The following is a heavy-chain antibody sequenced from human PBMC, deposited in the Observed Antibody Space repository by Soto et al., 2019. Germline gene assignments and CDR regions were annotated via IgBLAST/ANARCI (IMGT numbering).Heavy chain of an antibody. CDR3: ASSMTGQQLPPNYYYGMDV. D-gene: IGHD6-13*01. Sequence: SVKVSCKASGGTFSSYAISWVRQAPGQGLEWMGGIIPIFGTANYAQKFQGRVTITADESTSTAYMELSSLRSEDTAVYYCASSMTGQQLPPNYYYGMDVWGQGTTVTVSS. CDR2: IIPIFGTA. V-gene: IGHV1-69*13. CDR1: GGTFSSYA. J-gene: IGHJ6*02.